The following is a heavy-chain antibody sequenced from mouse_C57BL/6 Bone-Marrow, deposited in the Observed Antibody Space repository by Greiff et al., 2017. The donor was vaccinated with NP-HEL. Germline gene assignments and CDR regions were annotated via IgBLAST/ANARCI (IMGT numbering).Heavy chain of an antibody. V-gene: IGHV1-15*01. CDR2: IDPETGGT. CDR1: GYTFSDYE. D-gene: IGHD1-1*01. Sequence: VQLQQSGAELVRPGASVTLSCKASGYTFSDYEMHWVKQTPVHGLEWIGAIDPETGGTAYNQKFKGKAILTADKSSSTAYMELRRLTSDDSAVYYCTRGRRGYYYGSSGWFAYWGQGTLVTVSA. J-gene: IGHJ3*01. CDR3: TRGRRGYYYGSSGWFAY.